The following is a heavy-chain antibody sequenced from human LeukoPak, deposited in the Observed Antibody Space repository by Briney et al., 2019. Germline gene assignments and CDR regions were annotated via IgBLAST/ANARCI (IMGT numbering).Heavy chain of an antibody. Sequence: GASVKVSCKASGYTFTGYYMHWVRQAPGQGLEWMGWINPNSGGTNYAQKFQGRVTMTRDTSISTAYMELSRLRSDDTAVYYCAGDKGAFNSWFDPWGQGTLVTVSS. CDR3: AGDKGAFNSWFDP. D-gene: IGHD1-26*01. J-gene: IGHJ5*02. CDR2: INPNSGGT. CDR1: GYTFTGYY. V-gene: IGHV1-2*02.